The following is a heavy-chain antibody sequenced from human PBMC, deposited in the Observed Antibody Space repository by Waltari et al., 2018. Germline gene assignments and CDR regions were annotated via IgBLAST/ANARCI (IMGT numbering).Heavy chain of an antibody. CDR3: AKDEGARIAPTYGMDV. CDR1: GFPFSTYT. Sequence: EAQLSESGGGLVQPGGSLRLSCAASGFPFSTYTMSWVRQAPGKGLEWFSGMSASGLIYYAESVKGRFSISRDNSKNTLYLQMNRLRDEDTAIYYCAKDEGARIAPTYGMDVWGQGTTVTVSS. V-gene: IGHV3-23*01. CDR2: MSASGLI. J-gene: IGHJ6*02. D-gene: IGHD6-13*01.